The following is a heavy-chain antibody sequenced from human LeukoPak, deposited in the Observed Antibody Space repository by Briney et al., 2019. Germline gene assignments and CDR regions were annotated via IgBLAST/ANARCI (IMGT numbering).Heavy chain of an antibody. V-gene: IGHV4-61*01. CDR3: AREGSSSSYYYYGIDV. CDR1: GGSFSSGNYY. Sequence: SETLSLTCTVSGGSFSSGNYYWRWIRQPPGKGLEWIGYIYYSGSTNYNPSLKSRVTISVETSKNQFSLKLSSVTAADTAVYYCAREGSSSSYYYYGIDVWGQGTTVTVSS. D-gene: IGHD6-6*01. J-gene: IGHJ6*02. CDR2: IYYSGST.